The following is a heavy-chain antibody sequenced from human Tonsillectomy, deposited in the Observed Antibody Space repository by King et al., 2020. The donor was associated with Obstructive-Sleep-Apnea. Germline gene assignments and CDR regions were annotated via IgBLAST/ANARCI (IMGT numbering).Heavy chain of an antibody. CDR1: GGSISSYY. V-gene: IGHV4-59*01. CDR3: ARAYSSGWEVWFDP. D-gene: IGHD6-19*01. CDR2: SYYSGST. J-gene: IGHJ5*02. Sequence: QLQESGPGLVKPSETLSLTCTVSGGSISSYYWSWIRQPPGKGLEWIGYSYYSGSTNYNPSLKSRVTISIDTSKNQFSLKLSSVTAADTAVYYCARAYSSGWEVWFDPWGQGTLVTVSS.